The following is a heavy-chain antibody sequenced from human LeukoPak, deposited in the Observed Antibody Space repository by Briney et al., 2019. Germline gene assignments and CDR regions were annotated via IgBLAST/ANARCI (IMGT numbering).Heavy chain of an antibody. CDR1: GFTFNKYA. V-gene: IGHV3-30-3*01. Sequence: PGGSLRLSCAASGFTFNKYAMHWVRQAPGKGLEWMAVISYDGSNKYYADSVKGRFTVSRDNSYYTLSLQMNSLRAEDTAVYYCARAPRGRDGYNPYYFDYWGQGTLVTFSS. D-gene: IGHD5-24*01. CDR2: ISYDGSNK. J-gene: IGHJ4*02. CDR3: ARAPRGRDGYNPYYFDY.